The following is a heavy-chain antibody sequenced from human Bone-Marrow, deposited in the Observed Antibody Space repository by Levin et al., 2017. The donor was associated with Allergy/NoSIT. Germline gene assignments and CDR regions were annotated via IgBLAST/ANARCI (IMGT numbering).Heavy chain of an antibody. J-gene: IGHJ6*03. CDR2: INHRGST. CDR3: AGDRADDFWGGSYEPDYYYYCMDV. V-gene: IGHV4-34*01. Sequence: SETLSLTCAVHGGSFSGYYWSWIRQPPGKGLEWIGEINHRGSTKYNPSLKSRVTISVDTSKNQVPLKLISVTAADTAVYYCAGDRADDFWGGSYEPDYYYYCMDVWGEGTTVTVTS. CDR1: GGSFSGYY. D-gene: IGHD3-3*01.